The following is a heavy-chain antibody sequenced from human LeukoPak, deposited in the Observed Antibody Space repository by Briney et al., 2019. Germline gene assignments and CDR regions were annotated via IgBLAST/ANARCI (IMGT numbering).Heavy chain of an antibody. Sequence: PSETLSLTCTVSGGSISSSSYYWVRIRQPPGKGLDWIGSIYYSGSTYYNPSLKRRLNISVDTSKHQFSLKLSSVTAADTAVYYCARVAFGGGVVIDIWGQGTLVTVSS. CDR1: GGSISSSSYY. D-gene: IGHD3-3*01. CDR2: IYYSGST. J-gene: IGHJ4*02. CDR3: ARVAFGGGVVIDI. V-gene: IGHV4-39*07.